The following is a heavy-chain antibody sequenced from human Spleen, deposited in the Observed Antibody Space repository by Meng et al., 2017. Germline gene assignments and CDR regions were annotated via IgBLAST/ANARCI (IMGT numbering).Heavy chain of an antibody. V-gene: IGHV4-39*01. J-gene: IGHJ5*02. CDR2: IGHSGFT. D-gene: IGHD3-22*01. CDR1: GDYIGTGAYS. CDR3: VRSSAWVRTGFDP. Sequence: QPQLQESGPGLVKPSEALSLTCGVPGDYIGTGAYSWGWIRQAPGKGLEWIGSIGHSGFTYYTPSVRSRVTVSIDTSKNQFSLKLTSVTAADTAVYFCVRSSAWVRTGFDPWGQGTLVTVSS.